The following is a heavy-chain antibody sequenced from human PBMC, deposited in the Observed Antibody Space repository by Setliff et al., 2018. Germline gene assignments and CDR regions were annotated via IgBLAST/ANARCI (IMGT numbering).Heavy chain of an antibody. CDR3: ARAKGTTMATQYFDY. CDR2: ISSISSSTI. V-gene: IGHV3-48*01. J-gene: IGHJ4*02. Sequence: GGSLRLSCAASGFTFMNYGMNWVRQAPGEGLEWLSYISSISSSTIYYADSVKGRFTVSRDNAKNSLYLQMDSLRAEDTAVYYCARAKGTTMATQYFDYWGQGTLVTVSS. CDR1: GFTFMNYG. D-gene: IGHD3-10*01.